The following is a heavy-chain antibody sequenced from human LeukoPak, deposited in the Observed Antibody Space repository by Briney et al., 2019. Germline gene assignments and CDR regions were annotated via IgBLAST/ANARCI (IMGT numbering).Heavy chain of an antibody. J-gene: IGHJ2*01. Sequence: SETLSLTCSVSGGSLSSSSYYWVWIRQPPGRGPEWIGSIFYSGSTFYNPSLKSRVTISLDTSNNQFSLKLSSVTAADTAVYYCARVPITVSSTSFGNWYFDLWGRGTLVTVSS. CDR3: ARVPITVSSTSFGNWYFDL. CDR1: GGSLSSSSYY. D-gene: IGHD1-20*01. CDR2: IFYSGST. V-gene: IGHV4-39*07.